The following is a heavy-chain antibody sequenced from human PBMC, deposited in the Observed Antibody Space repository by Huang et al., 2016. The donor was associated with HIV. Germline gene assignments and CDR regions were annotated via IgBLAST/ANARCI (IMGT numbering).Heavy chain of an antibody. D-gene: IGHD2-2*01. CDR2: ISSGSGSI. Sequence: EVQLVESGGGLVQSGGSLRLSCVASGFTFSPYSMNWVRQAPGRGLAVVSYISSGSGSIYYADSVECRFTISRDNAKNSLYLQLSSLRAEDTAVYYCARDPSPIVPCLYYMDVWGKGTTVTVSS. J-gene: IGHJ6*03. V-gene: IGHV3-48*01. CDR3: ARDPSPIVPCLYYMDV. CDR1: GFTFSPYS.